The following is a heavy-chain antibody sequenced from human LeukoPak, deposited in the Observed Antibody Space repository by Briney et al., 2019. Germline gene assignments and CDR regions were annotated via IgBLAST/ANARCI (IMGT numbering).Heavy chain of an antibody. CDR1: GYTFTSYY. V-gene: IGHV1-46*01. CDR2: INPSGGST. J-gene: IGHJ4*02. D-gene: IGHD3-10*01. CDR3: ARDHEYYYGSGSYYPGGCDY. Sequence: ASVKVSCKASGYTFTSYYMHWVRQAPGQGLEWMGIINPSGGSTSYAQKFQGRVTMTRDTSTSTVYMELSSLRSEDTAVYYCARDHEYYYGSGSYYPGGCDYWGQGTLVTVSS.